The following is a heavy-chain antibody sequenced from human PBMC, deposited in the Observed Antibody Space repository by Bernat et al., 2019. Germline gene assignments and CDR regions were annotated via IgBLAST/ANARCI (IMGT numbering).Heavy chain of an antibody. CDR3: VRDNTNWAFDY. J-gene: IGHJ4*02. V-gene: IGHV3-43*02. CDR1: GFIFDAYV. D-gene: IGHD7-27*01. Sequence: EGQLVESGGGVIQPGGSLRLSCAPSGFIFDAYVMHWVRQAPGMGLEWVSRISHDSSGTSYADSVKGRFTISRDNSKNSLYLQMNSLRVDDTALYYCVRDNTNWAFDYWGRGTLVTVSS. CDR2: ISHDSSGT.